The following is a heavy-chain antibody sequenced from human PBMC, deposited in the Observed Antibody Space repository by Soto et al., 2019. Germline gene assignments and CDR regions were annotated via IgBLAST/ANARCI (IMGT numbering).Heavy chain of an antibody. CDR3: ARAAMGGSSWPFDY. CDR1: GCSISSSNW. CDR2: IYHSGST. V-gene: IGHV4-4*02. J-gene: IGHJ4*02. D-gene: IGHD6-13*01. Sequence: SETLSLTCSVSGCSISSSNWWSWVRQPPGKGLEWIGEIYHSGSTNYNPSLKSRVTISVDKSKNQFSLKLSSVTAADTAVYYCARAAMGGSSWPFDYWGQGTLVTVS.